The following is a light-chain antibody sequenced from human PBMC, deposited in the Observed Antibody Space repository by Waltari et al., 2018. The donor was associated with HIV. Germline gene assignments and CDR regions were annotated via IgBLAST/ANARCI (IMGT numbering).Light chain of an antibody. Sequence: SYELTQAPSVSVSPGQTASITCSGAKLDDKYVFWYQQKSGQSPVLVIFQDRKRPSGIPERFSGSNSAKTATLTISGTQFMDEADYYCQAWDANTAIFGGGTKLTVL. J-gene: IGLJ2*01. CDR2: QDR. CDR3: QAWDANTAI. V-gene: IGLV3-1*01. CDR1: KLDDKY.